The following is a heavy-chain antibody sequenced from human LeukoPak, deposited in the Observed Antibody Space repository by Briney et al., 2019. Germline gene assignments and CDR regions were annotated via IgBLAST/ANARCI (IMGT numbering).Heavy chain of an antibody. V-gene: IGHV3-20*04. D-gene: IGHD6-13*01. CDR3: ARGRGSSWYFYFYY. Sequence: GGSLRLSCAPSGFTFADHGMSWVRQAPGKGLEWVCGIKWDDGRTGYAQPVKGRFTFPRDNAKNSVYLQMNSLRAEDTALYYCARGRGSSWYFYFYYRGKGTLVTVSS. CDR1: GFTFADHG. CDR2: IKWDDGRT. J-gene: IGHJ4*02.